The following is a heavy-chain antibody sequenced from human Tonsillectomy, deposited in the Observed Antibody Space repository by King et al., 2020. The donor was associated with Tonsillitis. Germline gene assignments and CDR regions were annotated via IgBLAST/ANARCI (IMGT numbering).Heavy chain of an antibody. D-gene: IGHD3-22*01. CDR3: AREANYYYDSSDYYYIGFQH. V-gene: IGHV4-34*01. CDR1: GGSFSGYY. J-gene: IGHJ1*01. CDR2: INHSGST. Sequence: VQLQQWGAGLLKPSETLSLTCAVYGGSFSGYYWSWIRQPPGKGLEWIGEINHSGSTNYNPSLKSRVTISVDTSKNQFSLKLSSVTAADTAVYYCAREANYYYDSSDYYYIGFQHWGQGTLVTVSS.